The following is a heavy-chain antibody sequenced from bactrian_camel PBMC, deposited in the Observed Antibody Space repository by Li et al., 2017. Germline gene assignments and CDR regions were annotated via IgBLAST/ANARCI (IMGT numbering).Heavy chain of an antibody. Sequence: DVQLVESGGGLVQSGGSLRLACAAAGFTFSNYDMSWVRQAPGKGLEWVSRSNSGGGSTYYAESVKGRFTISRDNAKNTVYLQMNSLKSEDAAMYYCAAAHWSGGYYSASYNYWGQGTQVTVS. CDR1: GFTFSNYD. CDR3: AAAHWSGGYYSASYNY. V-gene: IGHV3S40*01. CDR2: SNSGGGST. J-gene: IGHJ4*01. D-gene: IGHD2*01.